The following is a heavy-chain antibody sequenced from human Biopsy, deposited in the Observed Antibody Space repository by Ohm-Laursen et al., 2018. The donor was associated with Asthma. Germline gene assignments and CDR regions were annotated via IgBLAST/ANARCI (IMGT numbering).Heavy chain of an antibody. J-gene: IGHJ4*02. V-gene: IGHV3-30*03. CDR3: ARGDNYGYCCDF. CDR1: GFIFSNYG. CDR2: ISYDVSHK. Sequence: SLRLSCAASGFIFSNYGIHWVRQTPGKGLEWVAIISYDVSHKYYGDSVKGRFTVSRDNSKNKVYLQMNSLRPEDTAVYYCARGDNYGYCCDFWGQGTLVTVSS. D-gene: IGHD2-21*01.